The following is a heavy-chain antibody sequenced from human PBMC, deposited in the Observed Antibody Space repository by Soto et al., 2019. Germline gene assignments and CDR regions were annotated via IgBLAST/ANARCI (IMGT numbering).Heavy chain of an antibody. Sequence: QVQLVESGGGVVQPGRSLRLSCAASGFTFSSYGMHWVRQAPGKGLGWVAVISYDGSNKYYADSVKGRFTISRDKSKDSVFRQLKCLIAEDTSVYYCAKDLLGPVRSYGMDVWGQGTTVTVSS. CDR1: GFTFSSYG. J-gene: IGHJ6*02. CDR2: ISYDGSNK. CDR3: AKDLLGPVRSYGMDV. V-gene: IGHV3-30*18. D-gene: IGHD7-27*01.